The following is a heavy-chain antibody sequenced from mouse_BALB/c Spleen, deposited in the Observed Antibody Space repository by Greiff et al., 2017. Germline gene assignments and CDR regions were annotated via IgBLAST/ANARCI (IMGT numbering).Heavy chain of an antibody. CDR1: GFTFSSYA. J-gene: IGHJ4*01. D-gene: IGHD2-4*01. Sequence: EVQGVESGGGLVKPGGSLKLSCAASGFTFSSYAMSWVRQTPEKRLEWVATISSGGSYTYYPDSVKGRFTISRDNAKNTLYLQMSSLRSEDTAMYYCARQIYYEYDDGDYYAMDYWGQGTSVTVSS. CDR2: ISSGGSYT. V-gene: IGHV5-9-3*01. CDR3: ARQIYYEYDDGDYYAMDY.